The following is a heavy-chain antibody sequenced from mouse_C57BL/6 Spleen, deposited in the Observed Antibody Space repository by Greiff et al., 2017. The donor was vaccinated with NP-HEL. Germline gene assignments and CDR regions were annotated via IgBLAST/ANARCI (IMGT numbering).Heavy chain of an antibody. CDR2: IDPSDSET. J-gene: IGHJ3*01. CDR3: ARFPYYDGTWFAY. CDR1: GYTFTSYW. V-gene: IGHV1-52*01. D-gene: IGHD1-1*01. Sequence: QVQLQQPGAELVRPGSSVKLSCKASGYTFTSYWMHWVKQRPIQGLEWIGNIDPSDSETHYNQKFKDKATLTVDKSSSTAYMQLSSLTSEDSAAYYCARFPYYDGTWFAYWSQGTLVTVSA.